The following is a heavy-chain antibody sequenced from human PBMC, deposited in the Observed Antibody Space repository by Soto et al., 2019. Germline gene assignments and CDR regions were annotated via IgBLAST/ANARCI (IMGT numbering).Heavy chain of an antibody. CDR2: ISGSDGKT. D-gene: IGHD3-3*01. CDR3: ARWSYLDY. J-gene: IGHJ4*02. CDR1: GFSFCSYA. Sequence: GGSLRLSCAASGFSFCSYALSWVRQAPGKGLEWVSTISGSDGKTFYADSVKGRFSISRDTSQSTLYLQMHSLRADDTAMYYCARWSYLDYWGQGTRVTVSS. V-gene: IGHV3-23*01.